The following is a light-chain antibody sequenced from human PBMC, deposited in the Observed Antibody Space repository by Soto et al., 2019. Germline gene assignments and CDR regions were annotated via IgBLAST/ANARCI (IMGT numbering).Light chain of an antibody. CDR3: QSYDSSLSGYV. Sequence: QSVLTQPPSVSGAPGQRVSISCTGSTSNIGAPYDVHWYQHLPGTALKLLIYGDNNRPSGVPDRFSGSKSGTSASLAITRLQAEDEADYYCQSYDSSLSGYVFGTGTKVTVL. J-gene: IGLJ1*01. CDR1: TSNIGAPYD. CDR2: GDN. V-gene: IGLV1-40*01.